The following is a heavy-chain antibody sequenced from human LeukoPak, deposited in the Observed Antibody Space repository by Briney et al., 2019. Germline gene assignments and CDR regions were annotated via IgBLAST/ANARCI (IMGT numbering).Heavy chain of an antibody. CDR1: GYSFTSYW. Sequence: GASLQISCKGIGYSFTSYWIGWGRQMPGKGLGWMGVIFPGDSRTRYNPSFQGQVTISVDKSISTAYLQWVSLKASDTAMYYCACRDLTSTWSYPWGQGTLVTVSA. V-gene: IGHV5-51*01. J-gene: IGHJ5*02. CDR2: IFPGDSRT. CDR3: ACRDLTSTWSYP. D-gene: IGHD2-2*01.